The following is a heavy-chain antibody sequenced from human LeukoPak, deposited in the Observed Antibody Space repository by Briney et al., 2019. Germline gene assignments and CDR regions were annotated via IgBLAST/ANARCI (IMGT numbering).Heavy chain of an antibody. CDR2: INHSGST. Sequence: SETLSLTCAVYGGSFSGYYWSWIRQPPGKGLEWIGEINHSGSTNYNPSLKSRVTISVDTSKNQFSLKLSSVTAADTAVYYCATKRSSGGGNCCSFDYWGQGTLVTVSS. V-gene: IGHV4-34*01. CDR1: GGSFSGYY. J-gene: IGHJ4*02. CDR3: ATKRSSGGGNCCSFDY. D-gene: IGHD2-21*02.